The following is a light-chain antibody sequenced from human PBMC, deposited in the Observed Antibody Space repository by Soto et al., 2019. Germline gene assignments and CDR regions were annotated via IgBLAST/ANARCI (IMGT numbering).Light chain of an antibody. J-gene: IGKJ2*01. CDR1: HDISNY. V-gene: IGKV1-33*01. Sequence: DIQLTQSPSSLSASVGDRVTITCQASHDISNYLNWYQQKPGKAPKLLIYDASSWATGVPSKFSGSGVGTDFSSTISSLQREDFAEFSCQQYDNFTLYPFGQGTKVEIK. CDR2: DAS. CDR3: QQYDNFTLYP.